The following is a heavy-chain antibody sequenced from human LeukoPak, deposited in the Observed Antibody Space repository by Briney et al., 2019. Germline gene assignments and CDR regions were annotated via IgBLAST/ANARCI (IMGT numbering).Heavy chain of an antibody. D-gene: IGHD7-27*01. CDR3: AKLLGGTGGYFDY. J-gene: IGHJ4*02. V-gene: IGHV3-23*01. Sequence: GGSLRLSCAAPGFTFSNYAMSWVRQAPGKGLEWVSVISSSGGITYYADSVKGRFTISRDNSKNTLYLQMNSLRAEETAVYYCAKLLGGTGGYFDYWGQGTLVTVSS. CDR1: GFTFSNYA. CDR2: ISSSGGIT.